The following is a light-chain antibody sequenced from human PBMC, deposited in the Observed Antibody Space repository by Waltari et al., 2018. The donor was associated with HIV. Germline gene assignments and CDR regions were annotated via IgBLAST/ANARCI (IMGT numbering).Light chain of an antibody. Sequence: PVMTQPPPASGTPGKRVTIPCSGSSSNIGINYVYWYQQIQGTAPKLLINRNDHRPSGVPDRFSGSKSGTSASLAISGLRSEDEADYYCAGWDDSPSVYYVFGTGTTVTVL. J-gene: IGLJ1*01. CDR3: AGWDDSPSVYYV. V-gene: IGLV1-47*01. CDR1: SSNIGINY. CDR2: RND.